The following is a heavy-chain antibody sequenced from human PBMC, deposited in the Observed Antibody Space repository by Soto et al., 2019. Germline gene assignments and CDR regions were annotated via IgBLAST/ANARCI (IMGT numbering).Heavy chain of an antibody. J-gene: IGHJ4*02. CDR3: ARDQLGLWFGEPRFDY. CDR1: GYTFTSYG. D-gene: IGHD3-10*01. V-gene: IGHV1-18*04. CDR2: ISAYNGNT. Sequence: QVQLVQSGAEVKKPGASVKVSCKASGYTFTSYGITWVRQAPGQGLEWMGRISAYNGNTNYAQKLQGRVTMTTDTSTSTAYMELRSLRSDDTAVYYCARDQLGLWFGEPRFDYWGQGTLVTVSS.